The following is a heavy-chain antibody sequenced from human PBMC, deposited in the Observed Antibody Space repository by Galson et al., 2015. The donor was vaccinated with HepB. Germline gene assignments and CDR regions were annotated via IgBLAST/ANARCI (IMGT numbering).Heavy chain of an antibody. V-gene: IGHV3-11*01. CDR2: IDGRGSTI. D-gene: IGHD1-26*01. CDR1: GFTFTDYY. Sequence: SLRLSCAASGFTFTDYYMTWIRQAPGKGLDWISYIDGRGSTIFYAASVKGRFTISRDNTKNSLYLQMNSLRAEDTAVYYCARSRGSFSWFDPWGQGTLVTVSS. J-gene: IGHJ5*02. CDR3: ARSRGSFSWFDP.